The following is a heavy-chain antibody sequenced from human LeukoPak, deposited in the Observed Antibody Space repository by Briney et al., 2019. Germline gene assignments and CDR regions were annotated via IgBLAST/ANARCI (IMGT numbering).Heavy chain of an antibody. J-gene: IGHJ5*02. CDR1: GFIFSSYG. V-gene: IGHV3-30*18. CDR2: ITYDAKKN. Sequence: GGSLRLSCATSGFIFSSYGMHWVRQVPGKGLEWVAVITYDAKKNYHVDSVKGRFTISRDNSKNTLYLQMNSLRAEDTAVYYCAKGLFRFDPWGQGTLVTVSS. CDR3: AKGLFRFDP.